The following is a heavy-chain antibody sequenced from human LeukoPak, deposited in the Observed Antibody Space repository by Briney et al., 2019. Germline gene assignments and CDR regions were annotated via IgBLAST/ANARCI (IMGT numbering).Heavy chain of an antibody. J-gene: IGHJ6*02. V-gene: IGHV3-53*05. CDR1: GFTVSSNY. Sequence: GGSLRLSCAASGFTVSSNYMSWVRQAPGKGLEWVSVIYSGGSTYYADPVKGRFTISRDNSKNTLYLQMNSLRAEDTAVYYCAKDQRYYGYGMDVWGQGTTVTVSS. CDR3: AKDQRYYGYGMDV. CDR2: IYSGGST. D-gene: IGHD3-3*01.